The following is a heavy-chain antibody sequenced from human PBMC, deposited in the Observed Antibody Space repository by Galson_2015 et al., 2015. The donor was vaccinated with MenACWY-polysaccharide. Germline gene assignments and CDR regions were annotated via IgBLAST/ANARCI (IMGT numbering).Heavy chain of an antibody. Sequence: QSGAEVKKPGESLKISCKGSGYSFTSYWIGWVRQMPGKGLEWMGIIYPGDSDTRYSPSFQGQVTISADKSISTAYLQWSSLKASDTAMYYCARHCGDVCTNGVCPRDHYYYYYGMDVWGQGTTVTVSS. J-gene: IGHJ6*02. D-gene: IGHD2-8*01. CDR2: IYPGDSDT. V-gene: IGHV5-51*01. CDR1: GYSFTSYW. CDR3: ARHCGDVCTNGVCPRDHYYYYYGMDV.